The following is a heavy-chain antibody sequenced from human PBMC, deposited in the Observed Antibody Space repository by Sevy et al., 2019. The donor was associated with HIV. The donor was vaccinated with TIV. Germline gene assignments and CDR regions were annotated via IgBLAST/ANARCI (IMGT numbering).Heavy chain of an antibody. CDR1: GGSISNPDHY. Sequence: SEILSLTCTVSGGSISNPDHYWSWIRQSPGKGLEWIGYVYYSGITYSHPSLRNRVSMALDTSKNQFSLTVNTVTAADTAVYYCARAEDWGRRDCWGQGTLVTVSS. J-gene: IGHJ4*02. CDR2: VYYSGIT. CDR3: ARAEDWGRRDC. D-gene: IGHD7-27*01. V-gene: IGHV4-30-4*01.